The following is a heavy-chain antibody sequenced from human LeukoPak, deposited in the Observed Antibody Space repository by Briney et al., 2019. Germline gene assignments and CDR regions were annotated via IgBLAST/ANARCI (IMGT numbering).Heavy chain of an antibody. J-gene: IGHJ6*02. D-gene: IGHD3-10*01. V-gene: IGHV3-48*01. CDR2: IGSGSRTI. CDR3: ARVDLTYGSVPYMVV. CDR1: GFTFSSYN. Sequence: PGGSPRLSCAASGFTFSSYNMNWVRQAPGKGLEWISYIGSGSRTIYYADSVKGRFTISRDNAKNSLYLQMNSLRAEDTAVYYCARVDLTYGSVPYMVVWGQGTTVTVSS.